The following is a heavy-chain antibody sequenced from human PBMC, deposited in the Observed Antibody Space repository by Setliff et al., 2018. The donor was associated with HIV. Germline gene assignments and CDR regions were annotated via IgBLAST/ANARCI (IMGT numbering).Heavy chain of an antibody. CDR2: INPNSGGT. J-gene: IGHJ4*02. D-gene: IGHD1-7*01. V-gene: IGHV1-2*02. CDR1: GYTFIGYY. CDR3: ARDAPGNTESAPGY. Sequence: ASVKVSCKASGYTFIGYYMHWVRQAPGQGLEWMGWINPNSGGTNYAQKFQGRVTMTRDTSNSTAYMELSRLRSDDTAVYYCARDAPGNTESAPGYWGQGTLVTV.